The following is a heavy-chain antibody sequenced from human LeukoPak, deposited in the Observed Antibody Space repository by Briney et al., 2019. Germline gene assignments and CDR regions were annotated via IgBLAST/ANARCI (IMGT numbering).Heavy chain of an antibody. CDR1: GGTFSSYA. D-gene: IGHD2-21*02. CDR2: IIPILGIA. CDR3: AREDRAYCGGDCYSDY. J-gene: IGHJ4*02. Sequence: GSSVKVSCKASGGTFSSYAISWVRQAPGQGLEWMGRIIPILGIANYAQKFQGRVTITADKSTSTAYMELSSLRSEDTAVYYCAREDRAYCGGDCYSDYWGQGTLVTVSS. V-gene: IGHV1-69*04.